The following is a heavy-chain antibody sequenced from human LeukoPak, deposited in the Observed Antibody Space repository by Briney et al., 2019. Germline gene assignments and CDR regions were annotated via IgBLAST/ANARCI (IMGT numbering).Heavy chain of an antibody. CDR3: ARDRGDWNYPYYYYYGMDV. V-gene: IGHV1-2*06. J-gene: IGHJ6*02. CDR1: GYTFTGYY. D-gene: IGHD1-7*01. Sequence: ASVKVSCKASGYTFTGYYMHWVRQAPGQGLEWMGRINPNSGGTNYAQKFQGRVTMTRDTSISTAYMELSRLRSDDTAVYYCARDRGDWNYPYYYYYGMDVWGQGTTVTASS. CDR2: INPNSGGT.